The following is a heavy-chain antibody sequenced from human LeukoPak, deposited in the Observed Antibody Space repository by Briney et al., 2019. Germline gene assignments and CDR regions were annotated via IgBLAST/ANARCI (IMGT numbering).Heavy chain of an antibody. CDR3: ARWGYSRSWYKLQYYSYYGMDV. Sequence: ASVKVSCKASGYTFTSYDINWVRQATGQGLEWMGWMNPNSGNTGYAQKFQGRSTMTTNTATSTAYLELSSLSSEATAVYYCARWGYSRSWYKLQYYSYYGMDVWGEGTTVPVSS. J-gene: IGHJ6*04. CDR1: GYTFTSYD. D-gene: IGHD6-13*01. V-gene: IGHV1-8*01. CDR2: MNPNSGNT.